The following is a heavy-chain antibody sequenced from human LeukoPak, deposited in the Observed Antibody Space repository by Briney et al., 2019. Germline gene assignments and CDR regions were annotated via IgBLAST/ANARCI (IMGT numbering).Heavy chain of an antibody. CDR1: GFTVSSNY. Sequence: GGSLRLYCAASGFTVSSNYMSWVRQAPGKGLEWVSVIYSGGSTYYADSVKGRFTISRDNSKNTLYLQMNSLRAEDTAVYYCASPRVVVGYYMDVWGKGTTVTVSS. CDR2: IYSGGST. D-gene: IGHD2-15*01. CDR3: ASPRVVVGYYMDV. V-gene: IGHV3-66*02. J-gene: IGHJ6*03.